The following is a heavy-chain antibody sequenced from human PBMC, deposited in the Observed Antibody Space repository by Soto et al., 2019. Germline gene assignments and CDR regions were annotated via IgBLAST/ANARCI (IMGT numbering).Heavy chain of an antibody. CDR1: GYSITSGDY. CDR2: IYHGGSI. CDR3: ESTFDYYGMDV. J-gene: IGHJ6*02. Sequence: XESLSIXASVSGYSITSGDYWGWVRQPPGKGLEWLGSIYHGGSIYYNPSLKSRVTISLDTSKNHFSLDLTSVTAADTAVYYCESTFDYYGMDVWGQGTTVTVSS. V-gene: IGHV4-38-2*01. D-gene: IGHD3-3*01.